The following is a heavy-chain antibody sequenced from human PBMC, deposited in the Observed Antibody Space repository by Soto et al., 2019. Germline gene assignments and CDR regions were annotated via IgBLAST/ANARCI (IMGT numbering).Heavy chain of an antibody. V-gene: IGHV4-4*02. CDR2: VHHSGNS. D-gene: IGHD6-25*01. CDR3: ARGERQQQRDY. CDR1: GASIRSDKW. Sequence: QVQLQESGPGLVKPSGTLSLTCAVSGASIRSDKWWSWVRQPPGKGLEWIGEVHHSGNSNYNPSLKSRVIISVDKPKNQFSLNLSSVTDADTAVYYCARGERQQQRDYWGQGTLVTVSS. J-gene: IGHJ4*02.